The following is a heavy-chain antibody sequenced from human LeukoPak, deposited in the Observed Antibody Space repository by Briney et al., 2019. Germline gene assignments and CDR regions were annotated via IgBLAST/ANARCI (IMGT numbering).Heavy chain of an antibody. Sequence: ASVKVSCKASGYTFTSYGISWVRQAPGQGLEWMGWISAYNGNTNYAQKLQGRVTMTTDTSTSTAYMELRSLRSDDTAVYYCARSEAAAGNFGYFDYWGQGTLVTVSS. CDR2: ISAYNGNT. CDR3: ARSEAAAGNFGYFDY. CDR1: GYTFTSYG. V-gene: IGHV1-18*01. D-gene: IGHD6-13*01. J-gene: IGHJ4*02.